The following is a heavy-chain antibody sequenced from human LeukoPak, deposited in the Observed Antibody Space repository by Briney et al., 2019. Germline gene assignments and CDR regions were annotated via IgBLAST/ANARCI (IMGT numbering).Heavy chain of an antibody. CDR1: GFTFSNAW. J-gene: IGHJ4*02. V-gene: IGHV3-15*01. Sequence: GGSLRLSCAASGFTFSNAWMSWVRQAPGKGLEWVGRIKSKSDGGTTDYAAPVKGRFTISRDDSKNTLYLQMNSLNTEDTAVYYCITFSMIVVVITDWGQGTLVTVSS. CDR2: IKSKSDGGTT. CDR3: ITFSMIVVVITD. D-gene: IGHD3-22*01.